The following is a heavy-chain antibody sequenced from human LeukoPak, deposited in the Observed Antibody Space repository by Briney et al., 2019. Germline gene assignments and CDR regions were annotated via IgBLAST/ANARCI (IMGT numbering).Heavy chain of an antibody. CDR2: ISWDGGST. D-gene: IGHD6-6*01. V-gene: IGHV3-43D*03. Sequence: GGSLRLSCAASGFTFDDYAMPWVRQAPGKCLEWVSLISWDGGSTYYADSVKGRFTISRDNSKNSLYLQMNSLRAEDTALYYCAKEDSSPGLLDYWGQGTLVTVSS. CDR1: GFTFDDYA. J-gene: IGHJ4*02. CDR3: AKEDSSPGLLDY.